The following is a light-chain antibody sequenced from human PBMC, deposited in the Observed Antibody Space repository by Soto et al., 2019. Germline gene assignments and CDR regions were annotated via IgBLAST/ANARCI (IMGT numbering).Light chain of an antibody. J-gene: IGKJ1*01. CDR2: GAS. CDR3: QQYGSSPRT. Sequence: EIVLTHSPGTLSLSPGEGATLSCRASQSVSSSYLAWYQQKPGQAPRLXIYGASSRATGIPDRFSGSGSGTDFTLTISRLEPEDFAVYYCQQYGSSPRTFGQGTKVDIK. V-gene: IGKV3-20*01. CDR1: QSVSSSY.